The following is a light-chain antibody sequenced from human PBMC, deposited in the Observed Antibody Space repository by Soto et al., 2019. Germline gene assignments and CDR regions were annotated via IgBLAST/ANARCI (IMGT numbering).Light chain of an antibody. CDR3: SSYAGSNNLG. J-gene: IGLJ2*01. CDR2: EVN. Sequence: QSVLTQPPSASASPGQSVTISCTGTSSDVGGYNYVSWYQQHPGKAPKLMIYEVNKRPSGVPDRFSGSKSGNTASLTVSGLQTEDEADYYCSSYAGSNNLGFGGGTKVTVL. V-gene: IGLV2-8*01. CDR1: SSDVGGYNY.